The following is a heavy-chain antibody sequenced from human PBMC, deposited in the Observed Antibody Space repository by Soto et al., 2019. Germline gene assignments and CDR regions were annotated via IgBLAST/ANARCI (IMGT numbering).Heavy chain of an antibody. CDR1: GFTFSSYW. Sequence: EVQLVESGGGLVQPGGSLRLSCAASGFTFSSYWMHWVRQAPGKGLVWVSRISSDGSSTTYADSVKGRFSISRDNAKNTLYLQMNSLRAEDTAVYYCARGPGKNAPFDYWGQGTLVTVSS. CDR2: ISSDGSST. V-gene: IGHV3-74*01. CDR3: ARGPGKNAPFDY. D-gene: IGHD2-2*01. J-gene: IGHJ4*02.